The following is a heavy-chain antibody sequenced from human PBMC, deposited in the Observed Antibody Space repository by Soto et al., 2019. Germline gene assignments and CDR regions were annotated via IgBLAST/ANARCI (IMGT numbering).Heavy chain of an antibody. CDR2: IVVGSGNT. CDR3: AAKNRVGAKNY. D-gene: IGHD1-26*01. CDR1: GFAYTSSA. V-gene: IGHV1-58*01. Sequence: GASVTVSCQASGFAYTSSALQWVRQARGQRLEWIGWIVVGSGNTNYAQKFQERVTITRDMSTSTAYMELSSLRSEDTAVYYCAAKNRVGAKNYWGQGTLVTVSS. J-gene: IGHJ4*02.